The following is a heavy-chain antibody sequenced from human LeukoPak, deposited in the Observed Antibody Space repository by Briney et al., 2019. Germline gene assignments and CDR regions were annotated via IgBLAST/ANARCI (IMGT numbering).Heavy chain of an antibody. CDR1: GFTFSNAW. Sequence: GGSLRLSCAASGFTFSNAWMTWVRQAPGKGLEWVGRIKSKTDGGTTDYAAPVKGRFTISRDDSKNTLYLQMNSLRAEDTAVYYCAKHSTTVTTDYFDYWGQGTLVTVSS. CDR3: AKHSTTVTTDYFDY. V-gene: IGHV3-15*01. J-gene: IGHJ4*02. CDR2: IKSKTDGGTT. D-gene: IGHD4-17*01.